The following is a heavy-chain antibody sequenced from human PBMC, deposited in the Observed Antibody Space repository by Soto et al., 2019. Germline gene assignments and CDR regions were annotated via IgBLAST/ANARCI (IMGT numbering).Heavy chain of an antibody. CDR3: ARAYWTTVTKFDY. CDR1: GGSISSGGYY. Sequence: QVQLQESGPGLVKPSQTLSLTCTVSGGSISSGGYYWSWIRQHPGKGLEWIGYIYYSGSTYYNPSLTSRVTISVDTSKNQFSLKLSSVTTADTAVYYCARAYWTTVTKFDYWGQGTLVTVSS. CDR2: IYYSGST. D-gene: IGHD4-17*01. J-gene: IGHJ4*02. V-gene: IGHV4-31*03.